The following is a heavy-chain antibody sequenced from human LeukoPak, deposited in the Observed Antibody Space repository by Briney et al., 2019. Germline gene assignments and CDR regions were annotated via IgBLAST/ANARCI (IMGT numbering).Heavy chain of an antibody. Sequence: SETLSLTCTVSGGSISSYYWSWIRQPPGKGLEWIGYIYYSGSTNYNPSLKSRVTISIDTSKNQFSLKLSSVTAADTAVYCCARDRVRGNANPYFDYWGQGTLVTVSS. CDR2: IYYSGST. CDR1: GGSISSYY. J-gene: IGHJ4*02. CDR3: ARDRVRGNANPYFDY. V-gene: IGHV4-59*01. D-gene: IGHD1-1*01.